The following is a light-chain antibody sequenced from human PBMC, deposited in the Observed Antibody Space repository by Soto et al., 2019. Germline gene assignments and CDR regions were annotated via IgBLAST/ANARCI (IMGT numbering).Light chain of an antibody. CDR2: EVS. Sequence: QSALTQPASVSGSPGQSITISCTGTSSDVGGYNYVSWYQQHPGKAPQFMIYEVSNRPSGVSNRFSGSKSGNTASLTISGLQAEDEADYDCSSYTSSSTLGVLGTGTKLTVL. V-gene: IGLV2-14*01. J-gene: IGLJ1*01. CDR1: SSDVGGYNY. CDR3: SSYTSSSTLGV.